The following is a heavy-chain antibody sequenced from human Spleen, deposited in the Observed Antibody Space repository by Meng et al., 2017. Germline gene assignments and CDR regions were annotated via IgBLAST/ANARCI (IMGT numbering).Heavy chain of an antibody. CDR3: ANWITGHFDH. V-gene: IGHV3-23*04. D-gene: IGHD2-8*02. CDR1: GCTFSSSG. J-gene: IGHJ4*02. CDR2: ISGGGENT. Sequence: EMQMAESGGGVVQPGGSLSLSCAASGCTFSSSGMTWVRQAPGKGPEWVSTISGGGENTHYADSVKGRFAISRDNSKNTVYLQMNSLGVEDTAVYYCANWITGHFDHWGLGTLVTVSS.